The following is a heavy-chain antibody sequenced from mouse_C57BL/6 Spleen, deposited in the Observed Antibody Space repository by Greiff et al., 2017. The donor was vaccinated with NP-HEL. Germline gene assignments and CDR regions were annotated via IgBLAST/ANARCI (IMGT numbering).Heavy chain of an antibody. CDR2: IYPSDSET. D-gene: IGHD1-1*01. CDR3: ARGDYYGSSYYFDY. Sequence: QVQLQQPGAELVRPGSSVKLSCKASGYTFTSYWMDWVKQRPGQGLEWIGNIYPSDSETPYNQKFKDKATLTVDKSSSTAYMQLSSLTSEDSAVYYCARGDYYGSSYYFDYWGQGTTLTVSS. V-gene: IGHV1-61*01. J-gene: IGHJ2*01. CDR1: GYTFTSYW.